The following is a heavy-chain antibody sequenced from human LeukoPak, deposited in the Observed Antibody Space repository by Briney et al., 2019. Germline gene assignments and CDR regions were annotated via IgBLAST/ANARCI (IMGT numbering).Heavy chain of an antibody. Sequence: PSETLPLTCTVSGGSISSYYWSWIRQPPGKGLEWIGYIYYSGSTNYNPSLKSRVTISVDTSKNQFSLKLSSVTAADTAVYYCARWYQYNWFDPWGQGTLVTVSS. D-gene: IGHD2-15*01. CDR1: GGSISSYY. CDR2: IYYSGST. V-gene: IGHV4-59*01. J-gene: IGHJ5*02. CDR3: ARWYQYNWFDP.